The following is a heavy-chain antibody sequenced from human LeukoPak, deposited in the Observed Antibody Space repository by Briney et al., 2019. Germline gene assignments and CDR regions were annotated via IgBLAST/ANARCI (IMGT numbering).Heavy chain of an antibody. J-gene: IGHJ4*02. CDR1: GGSFSGYY. Sequence: KPSETLSLTRAVYGGSFSGYYWSWIRQPPGKGLEWIGEINHSGSTNYNPSLKSRVTISVDTSKNQFSLKLSSVTAADTAVYYCARGFSGWYYFDYWGQGTLVTVSS. CDR2: INHSGST. CDR3: ARGFSGWYYFDY. D-gene: IGHD6-19*01. V-gene: IGHV4-34*01.